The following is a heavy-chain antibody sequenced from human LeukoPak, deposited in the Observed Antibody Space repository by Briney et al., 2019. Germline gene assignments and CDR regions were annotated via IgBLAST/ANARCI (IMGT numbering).Heavy chain of an antibody. CDR1: GYTFTDYF. CDR3: ARDYSNYGVGY. CDR2: INPNSGDT. V-gene: IGHV1-2*02. Sequence: ASVKVSCKASGYTFTDYFMHWVRQAPGQGLEWMGWINPNSGDTNYAQNFQGRVTMTRDTSISTAYMELSRLRSDDTAVYYCARDYSNYGVGYWGQGTLVTVSS. J-gene: IGHJ4*02. D-gene: IGHD4-11*01.